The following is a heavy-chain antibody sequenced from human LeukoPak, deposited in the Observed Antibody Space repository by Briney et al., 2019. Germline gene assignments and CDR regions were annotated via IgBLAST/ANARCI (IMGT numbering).Heavy chain of an antibody. J-gene: IGHJ4*02. CDR1: GFTFSSYS. CDR3: ARDKVGATEFDY. V-gene: IGHV3-21*01. Sequence: GGSRRLSCAASGFTFSSYSMNWIRQAPGKGLEWVSSISSSSSYIYYTDSVKGRFTISRDNAKNSLYLQMNSQRAEDTAVYYCARDKVGATEFDYWGQGILVTVSS. CDR2: ISSSSSYI. D-gene: IGHD1-26*01.